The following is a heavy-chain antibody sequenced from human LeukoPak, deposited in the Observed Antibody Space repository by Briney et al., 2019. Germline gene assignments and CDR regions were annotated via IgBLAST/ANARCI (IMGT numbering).Heavy chain of an antibody. CDR2: TYYRSKWYN. CDR1: GDSVSSNSAA. Sequence: SQTLSLTCAISGDSVSSNSAAWNWIRQSPSRGLEWLGRTYYRSKWYNDYAVSVKSRITINPDTSKNQFSLQLNSVTPEDMAVYYCARAVPAALYYYYYMDVWGKGTTVTVSS. D-gene: IGHD2-2*01. CDR3: ARAVPAALYYYYYMDV. J-gene: IGHJ6*03. V-gene: IGHV6-1*01.